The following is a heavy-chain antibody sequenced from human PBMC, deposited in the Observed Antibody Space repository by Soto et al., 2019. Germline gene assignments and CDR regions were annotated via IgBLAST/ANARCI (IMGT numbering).Heavy chain of an antibody. J-gene: IGHJ4*02. D-gene: IGHD3-22*01. CDR2: IYYSGST. CDR3: ARYLQYYYDSSGYLFYFDY. V-gene: IGHV4-39*01. CDR1: GGSISSSSYY. Sequence: SETLSLTCTVSGGSISSSSYYWGWIRQPPGKGLEWIGSIYYSGSTYYNPSLKSRVTISVDTSKNQFSLKLSSVTAADTAVYYCARYLQYYYDSSGYLFYFDYWGQGTLVTVSS.